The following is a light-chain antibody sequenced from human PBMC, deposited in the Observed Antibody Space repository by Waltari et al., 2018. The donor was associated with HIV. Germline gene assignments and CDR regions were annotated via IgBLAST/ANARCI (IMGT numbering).Light chain of an antibody. Sequence: ASQSVSSNLAWYQQKPGQAPRLLIYGASTRATGIPARFSGSGSGTEFTHTISSLQSEDFAVYYCQQYNKAFGQGTKVEIK. V-gene: IGKV3-15*01. CDR1: QSVSSN. CDR3: QQYNKA. CDR2: GAS. J-gene: IGKJ1*01.